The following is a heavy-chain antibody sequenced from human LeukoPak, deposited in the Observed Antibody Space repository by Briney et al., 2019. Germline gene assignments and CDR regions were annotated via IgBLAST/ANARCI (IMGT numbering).Heavy chain of an antibody. V-gene: IGHV3-23*01. D-gene: IGHD3-16*02. J-gene: IGHJ3*01. CDR3: ARDIELST. CDR2: ISFSGANA. Sequence: GGSLRLSCAASGFTFSDSAMTWVRQAPGKGLEWVSLISFSGANAYYADSVKGRFTISRDNSIDTLYLQLNSLRAEDTAMYYCARDIELSTWGPGTMVTVSS. CDR1: GFTFSDSA.